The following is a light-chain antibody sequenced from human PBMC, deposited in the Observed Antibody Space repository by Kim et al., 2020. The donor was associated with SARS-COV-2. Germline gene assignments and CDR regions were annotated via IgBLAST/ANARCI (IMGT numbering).Light chain of an antibody. CDR2: GKN. CDR3: NSRDSSGNHLV. J-gene: IGLJ3*02. Sequence: SSELTQDPAVSVALGQTVRITCQGDSLRSYYASWYQQKPGQAPVLVIYGKNNRPSGIPDRFSGSSSGNTASLTITGTQADDEADYYCNSRDSSGNHLVFG. V-gene: IGLV3-19*01. CDR1: SLRSYY.